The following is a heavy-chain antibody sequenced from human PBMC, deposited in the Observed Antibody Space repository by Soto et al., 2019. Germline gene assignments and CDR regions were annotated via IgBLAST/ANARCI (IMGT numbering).Heavy chain of an antibody. CDR3: ARHGAYGRSGYYDS. J-gene: IGHJ1*01. Sequence: SETLSLTGTVAGACVSSSRYYWAWIRQPPGKGLEWIGAIYYSGKTYYNPSLKSRVTISVDTSKNQFSLKLSSVTAADTAVYYCARHGAYGRSGYYDSRARGTPVPVSS. D-gene: IGHD3-22*01. V-gene: IGHV4-39*01. CDR2: IYYSGKT. CDR1: GACVSSSRYY.